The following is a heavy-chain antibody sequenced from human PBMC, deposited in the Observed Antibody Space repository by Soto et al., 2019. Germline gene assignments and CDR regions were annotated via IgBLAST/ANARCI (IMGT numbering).Heavy chain of an antibody. V-gene: IGHV3-23*01. CDR3: AKSTGTNRFDY. CDR2: VSATVST. J-gene: IGHJ4*02. Sequence: EVQLLESGGGLVQPGGSLRLSCAASGFTFTNFAMNWVRQAPGKGLEWVSTVSATVSTYYADSVKGRFTISRDNSKNTLYLQMSSLRDEDTAVYYCAKSTGTNRFDYWGQGTLVTVSS. D-gene: IGHD4-17*01. CDR1: GFTFTNFA.